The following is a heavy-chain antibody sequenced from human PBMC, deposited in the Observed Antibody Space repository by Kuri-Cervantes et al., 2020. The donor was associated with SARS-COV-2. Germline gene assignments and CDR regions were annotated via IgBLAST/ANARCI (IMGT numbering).Heavy chain of an antibody. J-gene: IGHJ6*02. D-gene: IGHD4-23*01. CDR1: GFTFSDHY. V-gene: IGHV3-72*01. CDR3: ATTTVVIGSYCYYSGMDV. CDR2: TRNKANSYTT. Sequence: GESLKISCAASGFTFSDHYMDWVRQAPGKGLECVGRTRNKANSYTTEYAASVKGRFTISRDDSKNSLYLQMNSLKTEDTAEYYCATTTVVIGSYCYYSGMDVWGHGPTVTVSS.